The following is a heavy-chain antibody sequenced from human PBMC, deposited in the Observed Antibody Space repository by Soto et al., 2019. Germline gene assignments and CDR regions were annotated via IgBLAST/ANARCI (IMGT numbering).Heavy chain of an antibody. V-gene: IGHV1-69*04. CDR1: GGTFSSYT. J-gene: IGHJ6*03. CDR2: IIPILGIA. Sequence: SVKVSCKASGGTFSSYTISWVRQAPGQGLEWMGRIIPILGIANYAQKFQGRVTITADKSTSTAYMELSSLRSEDTAVYYCARDASSDVGVVAASTPYYYYYHMDVWGKGTTVTVSS. D-gene: IGHD2-15*01. CDR3: ARDASSDVGVVAASTPYYYYYHMDV.